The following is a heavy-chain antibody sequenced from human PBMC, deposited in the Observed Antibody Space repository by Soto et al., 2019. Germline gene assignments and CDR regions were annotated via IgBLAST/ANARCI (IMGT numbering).Heavy chain of an antibody. CDR1: GFNFDNYG. Sequence: QVQLVESGGGVVQPGGSLRLSCQASGFNFDNYGMHWVRQAPGKGLEWVAVITYDGSNKYYADSVKGRFTISRDNAKNSVFLQMNSLRAEDTAVYYCARVFGDYLIDAFDIWGQGTMVTVSS. V-gene: IGHV3-30*03. J-gene: IGHJ3*02. CDR2: ITYDGSNK. D-gene: IGHD4-17*01. CDR3: ARVFGDYLIDAFDI.